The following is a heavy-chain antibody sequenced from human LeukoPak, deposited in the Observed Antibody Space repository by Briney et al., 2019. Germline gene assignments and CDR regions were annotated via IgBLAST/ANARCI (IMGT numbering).Heavy chain of an antibody. V-gene: IGHV3-30*02. D-gene: IGHD6-13*01. J-gene: IGHJ4*02. CDR2: IRYDGSNK. CDR1: GFTFSSYG. CDR3: AKNPSAAAGAFDY. Sequence: GGSLRLSCAASGFTFSSYGMHWVRQAPGKGLEWVAFIRYDGSNKYYADSVKGRFTISRDNSKNTLYLQMNSLRAEDTAVYYCAKNPSAAAGAFDYWGQGTLVTVSS.